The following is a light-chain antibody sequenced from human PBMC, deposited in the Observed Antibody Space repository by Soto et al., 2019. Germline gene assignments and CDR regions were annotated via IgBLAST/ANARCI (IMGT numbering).Light chain of an antibody. CDR1: QSVISY. Sequence: EIVLTQSPATLSLSPGEIATLSCRASQSVISYLAWYQQKPGQSPRLLIYDASNRATGIPARFSGSGSGTDFTLTISSLEPEDFAVYYCQKRSNWPPWTFGQGTKVEIK. J-gene: IGKJ1*01. CDR2: DAS. V-gene: IGKV3-11*01. CDR3: QKRSNWPPWT.